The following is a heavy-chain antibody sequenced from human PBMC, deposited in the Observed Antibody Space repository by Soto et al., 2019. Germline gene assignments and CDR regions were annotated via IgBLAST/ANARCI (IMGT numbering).Heavy chain of an antibody. CDR2: IIPILGIA. Sequence: QVQLVQSGAEVKKPGSSVKVSCKASGGTFSSYTISWVRQAPGQGLEWMGRIIPILGIANYAQKFQGRVTITAXXSXSXXYMELSSLRSEDTAVYYCASTKYYYDSSGYYSLDYWGQGTLVTVSS. D-gene: IGHD3-22*01. V-gene: IGHV1-69*02. J-gene: IGHJ4*02. CDR3: ASTKYYYDSSGYYSLDY. CDR1: GGTFSSYT.